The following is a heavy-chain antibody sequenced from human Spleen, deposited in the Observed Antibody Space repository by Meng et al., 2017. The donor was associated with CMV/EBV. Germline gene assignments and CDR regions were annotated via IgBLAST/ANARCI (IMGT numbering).Heavy chain of an antibody. J-gene: IGHJ4*02. CDR3: ARAYIVVVPAALDY. CDR2: IKQDGSEK. D-gene: IGHD2-2*01. CDR1: GFPFSTYS. Sequence: ASGFPFSTYSMNWVRQAPGKGLEWVANIKQDGSEKSYLDSAKGRFTISRDNAKNSLYLQMNSLRAEDTAVYYCARAYIVVVPAALDYWGQGTLVTVSS. V-gene: IGHV3-7*01.